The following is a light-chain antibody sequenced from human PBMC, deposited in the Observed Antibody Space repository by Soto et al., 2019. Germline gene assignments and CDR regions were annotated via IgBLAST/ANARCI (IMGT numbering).Light chain of an antibody. Sequence: QSVLTQPPSRSGAPGQRVTISCTGNSSNIGAGYDVHWYQQLPGTAPKLLIYGNSNRPSGVPDRFSGSKSGTSASLAITGLQAEDEADYYCQSYDSSLSGSGVFGTGTKVTVL. CDR3: QSYDSSLSGSGV. CDR1: SSNIGAGYD. V-gene: IGLV1-40*01. J-gene: IGLJ1*01. CDR2: GNS.